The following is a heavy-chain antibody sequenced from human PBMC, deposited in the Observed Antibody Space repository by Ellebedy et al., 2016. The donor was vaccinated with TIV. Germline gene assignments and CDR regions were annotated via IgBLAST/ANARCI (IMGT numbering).Heavy chain of an antibody. J-gene: IGHJ4*02. CDR2: LWSDGSNK. D-gene: IGHD3-10*01. Sequence: GGSLRLXCAASGFTLSSYVMHWVRQAPGKGLEWVAVLWSDGSNKVYADSVKGRFTISRDTSKNTLYLQMNSLRAEDTAVYYCARHDYGSGSYYSPEFDYWGQGTLVTVSS. CDR1: GFTLSSYV. V-gene: IGHV3-33*01. CDR3: ARHDYGSGSYYSPEFDY.